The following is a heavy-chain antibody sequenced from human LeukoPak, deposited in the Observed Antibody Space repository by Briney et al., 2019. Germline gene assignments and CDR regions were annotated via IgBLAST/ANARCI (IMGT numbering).Heavy chain of an antibody. V-gene: IGHV1-69*05. CDR1: GGTFSSYA. CDR3: ARDRGRYSSGWWRSPYYFDY. D-gene: IGHD6-19*01. CDR2: IIPIFGTA. Sequence: SVKVSCKASGGTFSSYAISWVRQAPGQGLEWMGGIIPIFGTANYAQKFQGRVTITTDESTSTAYMELSSLRSEDTAVYYCARDRGRYSSGWWRSPYYFDYWGQGTLVTVSS. J-gene: IGHJ4*02.